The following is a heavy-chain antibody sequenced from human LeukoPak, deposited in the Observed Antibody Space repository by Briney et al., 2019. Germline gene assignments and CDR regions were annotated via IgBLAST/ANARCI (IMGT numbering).Heavy chain of an antibody. J-gene: IGHJ6*03. CDR1: GYTFTGYY. D-gene: IGHD2-21*01. CDR3: ARGGTPSYYYYMDV. CDR2: INPNSGGT. Sequence: ASVKVSCKAAGYTFTGYYMHWVRQAPGQGLEWMGWINPNSGGTNYAQKFQGRVTMTRDTSISTAYMELSRLRSDDTAVYYCARGGTPSYYYYMDVWGKGTTVTVSS. V-gene: IGHV1-2*02.